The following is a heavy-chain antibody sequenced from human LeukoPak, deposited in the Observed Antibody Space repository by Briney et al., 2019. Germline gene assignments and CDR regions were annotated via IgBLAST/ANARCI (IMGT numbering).Heavy chain of an antibody. V-gene: IGHV4-39*07. CDR1: GGSISSSSYY. J-gene: IGHJ5*02. Sequence: SETLSLTCTVSGGSISSSSYYWGWIRQPPGKGLEWIGSIYYSGSTYYNPSLKSRVTISVDTSKNQFSLKLSSVTAADTAVYYCARKLYRPDANWFDPWGQGTLVTVSS. D-gene: IGHD2-2*02. CDR2: IYYSGST. CDR3: ARKLYRPDANWFDP.